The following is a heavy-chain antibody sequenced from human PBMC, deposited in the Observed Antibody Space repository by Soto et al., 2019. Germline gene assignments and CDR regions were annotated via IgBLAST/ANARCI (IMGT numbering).Heavy chain of an antibody. J-gene: IGHJ4*02. CDR1: VGSFSGYY. CDR3: ARQIAAAAYFDY. CDR2: INHSGST. Sequence: SETLSLTCAVYVGSFSGYYWSWIRQPPGKGLEWIGEINHSGSTNYNPSLKSRVTISVDTSKNQFSLKLSSVTAADTAVYYCARQIAAAAYFDYWGQGTLVTVSS. D-gene: IGHD6-13*01. V-gene: IGHV4-34*01.